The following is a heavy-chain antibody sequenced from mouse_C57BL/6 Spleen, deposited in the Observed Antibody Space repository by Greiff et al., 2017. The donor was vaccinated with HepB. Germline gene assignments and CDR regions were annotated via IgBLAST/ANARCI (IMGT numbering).Heavy chain of an antibody. D-gene: IGHD2-4*01. J-gene: IGHJ2*01. CDR2: IDPSDSYT. CDR3: ARYGDYDSLDY. CDR1: GYNFTSYW. Sequence: QVQLQQPGAELVMPGASVKLSCKASGYNFTSYWMHWVKQRPGQGLEWIGEIDPSDSYTNYNQKFKGKSTLTVDKSSSTAYMQLSSLTSEDSAVYYCARYGDYDSLDYWGQGTTLTVSS. V-gene: IGHV1-69*01.